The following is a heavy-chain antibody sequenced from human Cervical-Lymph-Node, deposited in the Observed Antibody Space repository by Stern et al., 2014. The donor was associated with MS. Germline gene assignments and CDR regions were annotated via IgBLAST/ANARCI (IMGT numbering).Heavy chain of an antibody. J-gene: IGHJ4*02. CDR3: ARDKYSGYDLGGYFDV. Sequence: EVQLVESGGGLVQPGRSLTLSCAASGFTFNDHAMHWVRQVPGLGLEWVSGISWDSGSRGYADSVQGRFTISRDNGKNSLDLRMSRLRAEDTAVYYCARDKYSGYDLGGYFDVWGQGILVTVSS. CDR2: ISWDSGSR. D-gene: IGHD5-12*01. V-gene: IGHV3-9*01. CDR1: GFTFNDHA.